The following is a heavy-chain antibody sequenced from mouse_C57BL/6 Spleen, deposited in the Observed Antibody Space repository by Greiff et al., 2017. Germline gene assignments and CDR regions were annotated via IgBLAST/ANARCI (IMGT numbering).Heavy chain of an antibody. V-gene: IGHV5-17*01. D-gene: IGHD2-3*01. Sequence: EVHLVESGGGLVKPGGSLKLSCAASGFTFSDYGMHWVRQAPEKGLEWVAYISSGSSTIYYADTVKGRFTISRDNAKNTLFLQMTSLRSEYTAMYYCARVYDGYSYAMDYWCQGTSVTVSS. J-gene: IGHJ4*01. CDR2: ISSGSSTI. CDR3: ARVYDGYSYAMDY. CDR1: GFTFSDYG.